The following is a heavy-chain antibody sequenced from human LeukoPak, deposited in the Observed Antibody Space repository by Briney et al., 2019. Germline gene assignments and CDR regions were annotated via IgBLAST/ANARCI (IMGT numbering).Heavy chain of an antibody. Sequence: SETLSLSCTVSGDSFSSTAYFWAWIRQPAGKGLEWIGSIYYGGSTFYNPSLKTRVTVSADSSKNQFSLNLTSVTAADTAVYSCVRGTGHFSYHFDSWGQGTLVTVSS. CDR2: IYYGGST. CDR1: GDSFSSTAYF. V-gene: IGHV4-39*01. J-gene: IGHJ4*02. D-gene: IGHD1-1*01. CDR3: VRGTGHFSYHFDS.